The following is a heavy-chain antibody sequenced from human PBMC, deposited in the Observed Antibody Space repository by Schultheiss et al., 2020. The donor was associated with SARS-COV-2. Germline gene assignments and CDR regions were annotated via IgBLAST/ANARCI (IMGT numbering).Heavy chain of an antibody. D-gene: IGHD3-10*01. Sequence: GGSLRLSCAASGFTFSSYGMHWVRQAPGKGLEWVSGISWNSDKIYYADSVKGRFTISRDNAKNSLYLQMNSLRAEDTAVYYCARLWFGEAVWGQGTTVTVSS. J-gene: IGHJ6*02. CDR1: GFTFSSYG. V-gene: IGHV3-21*01. CDR3: ARLWFGEAV. CDR2: ISWNSDKI.